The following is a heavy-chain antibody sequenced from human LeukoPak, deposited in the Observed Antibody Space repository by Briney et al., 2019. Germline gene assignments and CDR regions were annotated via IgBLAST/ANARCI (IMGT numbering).Heavy chain of an antibody. D-gene: IGHD6-25*01. CDR3: AKLGGFVFKGFDY. V-gene: IGHV3-23*01. J-gene: IGHJ4*02. Sequence: SGGSLRLSCAASGFSLRFYAVTWVRLAPGKGLEWVSTISGDDDATYYADSVKGRFTISKDISKNTLYLQMNNLRVEDTAVYFCAKLGGFVFKGFDYWGQGTLVTVSS. CDR1: GFSLRFYA. CDR2: ISGDDDAT.